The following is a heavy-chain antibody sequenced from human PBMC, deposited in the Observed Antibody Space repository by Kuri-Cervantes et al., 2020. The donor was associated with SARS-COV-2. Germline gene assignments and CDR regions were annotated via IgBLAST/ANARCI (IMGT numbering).Heavy chain of an antibody. V-gene: IGHV4-59*08. Sequence: SETLSLTCTVSGGSISSYYWSWIRQPPGKGLEWIGYIYYSGSTNYNPSLKSRVTISVDTSKNQFSLKLSSVTAADTAVYYCARLSVPNYDFWSGYPPGGYYFDYWGQGTRVTVSS. CDR3: ARLSVPNYDFWSGYPPGGYYFDY. CDR2: IYYSGST. D-gene: IGHD3-3*01. J-gene: IGHJ4*02. CDR1: GGSISSYY.